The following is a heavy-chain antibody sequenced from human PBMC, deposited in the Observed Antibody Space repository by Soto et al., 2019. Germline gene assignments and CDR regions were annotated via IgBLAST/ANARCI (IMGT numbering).Heavy chain of an antibody. J-gene: IGHJ4*02. Sequence: ASVKVSCKASGYTFTSYGISWVRQAPGQGLEWMGWISAYNGNTNYAQKLQGRVTMTTDTSTSTAYIELRSLRSDDTAVYYCAGSDLGGSSPYVYWGQGTLVTVSS. CDR3: AGSDLGGSSPYVY. D-gene: IGHD2-15*01. V-gene: IGHV1-18*01. CDR1: GYTFTSYG. CDR2: ISAYNGNT.